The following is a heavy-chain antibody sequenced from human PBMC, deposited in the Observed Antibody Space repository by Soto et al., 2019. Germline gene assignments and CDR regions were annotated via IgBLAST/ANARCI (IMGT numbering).Heavy chain of an antibody. D-gene: IGHD3-3*01. CDR1: GFTFSDYG. Sequence: GGSLRLSCAASGFTFSDYGMHWVRQAPGKGLEWVAVISYDGSNKKYVDSVKGRFTISRDNSKNTLYLQMNSLRAEDTAVYYCAKDLRITIFGVVNPYYYYGMDVWGQGTTVTVSS. J-gene: IGHJ6*02. V-gene: IGHV3-30*18. CDR3: AKDLRITIFGVVNPYYYYGMDV. CDR2: ISYDGSNK.